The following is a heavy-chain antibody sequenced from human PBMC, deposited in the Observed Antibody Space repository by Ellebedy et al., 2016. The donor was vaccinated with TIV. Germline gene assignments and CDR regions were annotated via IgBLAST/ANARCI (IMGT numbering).Heavy chain of an antibody. Sequence: PGGSLRLSCAASGFPFSNYVMYWARQAPGKGLEWVAHISSSGATIYYADSVKGRFTISRDNAKNSLYLQMNSLRDEDTAVYHCVRRAVDYWGQGTLVTVSS. CDR2: ISSSGATI. CDR3: VRRAVDY. CDR1: GFPFSNYV. J-gene: IGHJ4*02. V-gene: IGHV3-48*02.